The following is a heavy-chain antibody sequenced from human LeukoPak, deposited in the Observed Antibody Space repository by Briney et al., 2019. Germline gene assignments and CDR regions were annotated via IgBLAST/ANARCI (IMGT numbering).Heavy chain of an antibody. J-gene: IGHJ4*02. CDR3: ARDLDWFGELSAAFDY. V-gene: IGHV3-21*01. CDR2: ISSSSSYI. CDR1: GSTFSSYS. Sequence: GGSLRLSCAASGSTFSSYSMNWVRQAPGKGLEWVSSISSSSSYIYYADSVKGRFTISRDNAKNSLYLQMNSLRAEDTAVYYCARDLDWFGELSAAFDYWGQGTLVTVSS. D-gene: IGHD3-10*01.